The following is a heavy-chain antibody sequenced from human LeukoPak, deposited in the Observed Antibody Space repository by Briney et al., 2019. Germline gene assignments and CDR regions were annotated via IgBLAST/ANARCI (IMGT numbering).Heavy chain of an antibody. D-gene: IGHD6-19*01. Sequence: GGSLRLSCAASGFTFSSYGLYWVRQAPGKGLEWVGVISYDGGNQYYGGSVKGRFTISRDDSKNTLYLEMISLRVEDTAVYYCAKAGYSSGWDDGGWGQGIPVTVSS. CDR3: AKAGYSSGWDDGG. J-gene: IGHJ4*02. CDR1: GFTFSSYG. CDR2: ISYDGGNQ. V-gene: IGHV3-30*18.